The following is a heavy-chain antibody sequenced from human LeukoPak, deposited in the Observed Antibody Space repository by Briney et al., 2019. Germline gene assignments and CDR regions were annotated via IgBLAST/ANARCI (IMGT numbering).Heavy chain of an antibody. Sequence: GGSLRLSCAGSGFIFGTTSMSWVRRTPGKGLEWVASINYDGNEKYYVGSVEGRFTISRDSAEKSLFLQMNSLRAEDTAIYYCTRDQHWGQGTLVTVSS. CDR1: GFIFGTTS. CDR3: TRDQH. V-gene: IGHV3-7*01. J-gene: IGHJ1*01. CDR2: INYDGNEK.